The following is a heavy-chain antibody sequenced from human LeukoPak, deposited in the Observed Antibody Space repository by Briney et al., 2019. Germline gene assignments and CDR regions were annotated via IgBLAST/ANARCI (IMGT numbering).Heavy chain of an antibody. J-gene: IGHJ4*02. V-gene: IGHV4-34*01. CDR3: GRRYSGGSRRFDC. CDR1: GGSFNGYY. D-gene: IGHD1-26*01. CDR2: INHSGDT. Sequence: LETLSLTCALYGGSFNGYYWSWIRQPPGKGLEGIGEINHSGDTNYNPSLKSRVAISVDKSKNQFSLNLSSVTAADTAVYYCGRRYSGGSRRFDCWGQGTLVTVSS.